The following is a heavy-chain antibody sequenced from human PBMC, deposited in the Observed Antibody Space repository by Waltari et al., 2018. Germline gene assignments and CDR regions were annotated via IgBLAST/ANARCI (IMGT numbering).Heavy chain of an antibody. CDR3: VRARLSGHYTSAGYYYGMDV. V-gene: IGHV3-64D*08. CDR2: IVSVGDIT. D-gene: IGHD3-3*01. Sequence: EVQLVVSGGDLVQPGGSLRPSCSASGFTFSSYAMHWVRQAPGKGLEYVSGIVSVGDITWYADSVKGRFTVSRDNSKNTLYLQMSSLRPEDTAVYYCVRARLSGHYTSAGYYYGMDVWGQGTTVIVSS. J-gene: IGHJ6*02. CDR1: GFTFSSYA.